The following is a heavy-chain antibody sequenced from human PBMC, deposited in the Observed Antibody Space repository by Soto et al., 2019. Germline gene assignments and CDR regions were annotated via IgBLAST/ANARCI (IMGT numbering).Heavy chain of an antibody. D-gene: IGHD1-1*01. CDR2: ISGSGGST. CDR1: GFTFSSYA. Sequence: GGSLRLSCEASGFTFSSYAMSWVRQAPGKGLEWVSAISGSGGSTYYADSVKGRFTISRDNSKNTLYLQMNSLRAEDTAVYYCAKGGTGWNYNYYYGMDVWGPGTTVTVSS. CDR3: AKGGTGWNYNYYYGMDV. V-gene: IGHV3-23*01. J-gene: IGHJ6*02.